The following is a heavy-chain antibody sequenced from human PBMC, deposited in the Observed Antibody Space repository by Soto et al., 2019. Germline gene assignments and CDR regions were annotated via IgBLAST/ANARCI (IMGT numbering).Heavy chain of an antibody. D-gene: IGHD4-4*01. CDR1: GGSISSYY. J-gene: IGHJ5*02. CDR3: ARHGVDDYSNYGGWFDP. V-gene: IGHV4-59*08. CDR2: IYYSGST. Sequence: PSETLSLTCTVSGGSISSYYWSWIRQPPGKGLECIGYIYYSGSTNYNPSLKSRVTISVDSSKNQFSLKLSSVTAADTAVYYCARHGVDDYSNYGGWFDPWGQGTLVTVSS.